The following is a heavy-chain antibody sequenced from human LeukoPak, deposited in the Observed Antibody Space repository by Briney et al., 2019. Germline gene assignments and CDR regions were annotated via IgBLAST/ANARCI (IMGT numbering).Heavy chain of an antibody. Sequence: PGGSLRLSCAASGFTFNNYGMHWVRQAPGKGLEWVAVVSYDGINKYYAHSVRGRFTISRDNSINTLYLQMNSLRAEDTAVYYCAMALYCTGGVCYSFDYWGQGALVTVSS. CDR2: VSYDGINK. CDR3: AMALYCTGGVCYSFDY. D-gene: IGHD2-8*02. J-gene: IGHJ4*02. CDR1: GFTFNNYG. V-gene: IGHV3-30*03.